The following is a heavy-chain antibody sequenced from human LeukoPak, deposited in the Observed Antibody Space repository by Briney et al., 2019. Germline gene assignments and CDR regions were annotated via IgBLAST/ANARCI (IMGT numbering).Heavy chain of an antibody. J-gene: IGHJ4*02. CDR1: GYTFTSYD. Sequence: ASVKVSFKASGYTFTSYDINWVRQATGQGLEWMGWMNPNSGNTGYAQKFQGRVTMTRNTSISTAYMELSSLRSEDTAVYYCARELQGDNWNDGVDYWGQGTLVTVSS. CDR2: MNPNSGNT. V-gene: IGHV1-8*01. D-gene: IGHD1-20*01. CDR3: ARELQGDNWNDGVDY.